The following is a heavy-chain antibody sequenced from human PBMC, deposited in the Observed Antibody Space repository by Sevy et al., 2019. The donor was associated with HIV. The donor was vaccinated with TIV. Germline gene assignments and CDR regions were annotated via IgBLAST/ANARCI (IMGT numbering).Heavy chain of an antibody. D-gene: IGHD3-10*01. V-gene: IGHV4-38-2*01. CDR1: GYSITSGYL. CDR2: VFHSGST. CDR3: ARHSHGSGTYYVPFDS. Sequence: SETLSLTCAVSGYSITSGYLWAWIRQPPGKGLEWIGSVFHSGSTYYNPSLNSRVIISVDTSKNQFSLKLNSVTAADTAVYYCARHSHGSGTYYVPFDSWGQGTLVTVSS. J-gene: IGHJ4*02.